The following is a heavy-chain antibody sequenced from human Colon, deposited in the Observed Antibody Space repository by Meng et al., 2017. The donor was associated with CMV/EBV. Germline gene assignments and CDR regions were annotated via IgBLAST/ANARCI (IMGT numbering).Heavy chain of an antibody. Sequence: QLQESGPGLWKPSETLSLTCTVSGGSISSYCWSWIRQPPGKGLEWSGYMCYSGDTNYNPSLRSRVTISGDTSKNQFSLKLNSVTAADTAVYYCALRGSAAGTFQHWGQGTLVTVSS. D-gene: IGHD6-13*01. CDR3: ALRGSAAGTFQH. V-gene: IGHV4-59*01. CDR1: GGSISSYC. CDR2: MCYSGDT. J-gene: IGHJ1*01.